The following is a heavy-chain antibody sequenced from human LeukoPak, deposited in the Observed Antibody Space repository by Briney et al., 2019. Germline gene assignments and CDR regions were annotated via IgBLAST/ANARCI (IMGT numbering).Heavy chain of an antibody. D-gene: IGHD3-10*01. CDR3: ARDQVWFGMGNYYYYMDV. J-gene: IGHJ6*03. CDR2: ISSSSSYI. Sequence: PGGSLRLSCAASGFTFSSYSMNWVRQAPGKGLEWVSSISSSSSYIYYADSVKGRFTISRDNAKNSLYLQMNSLRAEDTAVYYCARDQVWFGMGNYYYYMDVWGKGTTVTVSS. V-gene: IGHV3-21*01. CDR1: GFTFSSYS.